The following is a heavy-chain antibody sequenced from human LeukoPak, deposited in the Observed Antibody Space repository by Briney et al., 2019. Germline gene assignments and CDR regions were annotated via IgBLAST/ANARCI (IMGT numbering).Heavy chain of an antibody. CDR3: ARDVVTSLNIVKYYYYGMDV. J-gene: IGHJ6*02. CDR2: IRYDGSNK. V-gene: IGHV3-30*02. CDR1: GFTFSIYG. D-gene: IGHD3-16*02. Sequence: GGSLRLSCTASGFTFSIYGMHWVRQAPGKGLEWVAFIRYDGSNKYYADSVKGRFTISRDNSKNTLYLQMNSLRAEDTAVYYCARDVVTSLNIVKYYYYGMDVWGQGTTVTVSS.